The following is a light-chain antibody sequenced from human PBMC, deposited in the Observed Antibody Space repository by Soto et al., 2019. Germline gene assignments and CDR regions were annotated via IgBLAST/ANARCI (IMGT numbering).Light chain of an antibody. V-gene: IGLV2-8*01. CDR2: EVN. CDR3: SSYAGTHNFPYV. J-gene: IGLJ1*01. CDR1: SSDVGSYDY. Sequence: KPLLSAESLDHAGRRIFTGKSSDVGSYDYVSWYQHDPGKAPKLMIYEVNKRPSGVPDRFSGSTSGNPASRTVSGLQAEDEADYYCSSYAGTHNFPYVFVTGTKVTVL.